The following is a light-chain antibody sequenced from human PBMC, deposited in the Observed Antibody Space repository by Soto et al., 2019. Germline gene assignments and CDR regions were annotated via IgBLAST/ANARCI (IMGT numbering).Light chain of an antibody. CDR1: SSHLGAGSD. CDR3: KSYDIRLSAWV. V-gene: IGLV1-40*01. Sequence: QSVLPQPPSVSGAPGQRVSLSCTWSSSHLGAGSDVHWYQTGLHTAPKLVLYAFTERPSGVPARFSGSRSASSASLAVTGLQAEDEADYYGKSYDIRLSAWVFGGGTKVTVL. J-gene: IGLJ3*02. CDR2: AFT.